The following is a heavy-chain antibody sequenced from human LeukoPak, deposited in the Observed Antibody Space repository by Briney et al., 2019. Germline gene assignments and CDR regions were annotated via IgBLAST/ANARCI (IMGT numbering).Heavy chain of an antibody. CDR3: ARVGWIGPFDY. V-gene: IGHV3-66*01. CDR2: IYGGGAT. D-gene: IGHD3-3*01. CDR1: GFIVTNNH. J-gene: IGHJ4*02. Sequence: GGSLRLSCAASGFIVTNNHMRWVRQAPGKGLESVSFIYGGGATHYADSVKGRFSIFRDTSKNTLYLQMNGLRAEDTAVYYCARVGWIGPFDYWGRGTLVTVSS.